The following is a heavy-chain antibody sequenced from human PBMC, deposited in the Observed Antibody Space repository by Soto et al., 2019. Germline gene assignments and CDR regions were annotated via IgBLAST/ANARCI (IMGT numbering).Heavy chain of an antibody. J-gene: IGHJ4*02. CDR2: TDYRSQWFN. CDR3: ARLICTSWFVG. V-gene: IGHV6-1*01. D-gene: IGHD6-13*01. Sequence: QVQLLQSGPGLVKPSQTLSLTCAISGDSVSSNIVTWDWIRQSPSRCLEGLGRTDYRSQWFNDYAVSVTTRMAIQADTSTIHFPLPPNYVPAEDTAVYYCARLICTSWFVGWGQGAPVSVSS. CDR1: GDSVSSNIVT.